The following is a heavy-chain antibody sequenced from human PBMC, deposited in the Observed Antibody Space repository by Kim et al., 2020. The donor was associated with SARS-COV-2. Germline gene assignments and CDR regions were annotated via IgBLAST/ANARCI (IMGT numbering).Heavy chain of an antibody. V-gene: IGHV6-1*01. Sequence: SQTLSLTCVISGDSVSSNIATWNWVRQSPSRGLEWLGRTYYGSRWLNEYATSVKSRITINPDTPKNQFSLQLSSVTPEDTAVYYCARAAGGQSGLDFWGQGTLVTVSS. CDR2: TYYGSRWLN. CDR3: ARAAGGQSGLDF. CDR1: GDSVSSNIAT. J-gene: IGHJ4*02. D-gene: IGHD6-13*01.